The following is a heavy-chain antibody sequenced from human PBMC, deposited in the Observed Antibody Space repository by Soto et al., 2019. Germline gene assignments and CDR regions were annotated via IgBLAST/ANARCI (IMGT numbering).Heavy chain of an antibody. J-gene: IGHJ5*02. CDR3: AGWMATIQSIWSDP. Sequence: QVQLQESGPGLVKPSGTLSLTGAVSGGSISSSNWWSWVRLPPGKGLEWIGEIYHSGSTNYNPSLKSRLTISVDKSKNQFSLKLSAVTAADTAVYYCAGWMATIQSIWSDPWGQGTLVTVSS. CDR1: GGSISSSNW. CDR2: IYHSGST. D-gene: IGHD5-12*01. V-gene: IGHV4-4*02.